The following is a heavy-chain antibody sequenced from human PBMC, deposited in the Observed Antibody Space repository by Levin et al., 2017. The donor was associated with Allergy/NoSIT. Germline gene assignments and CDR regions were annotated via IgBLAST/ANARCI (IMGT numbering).Heavy chain of an antibody. J-gene: IGHJ6*02. D-gene: IGHD2-2*01. CDR3: ATDSALDCSSTSCYGTGVGMDV. CDR1: GFTFSSYW. CDR2: IKQDGSEK. Sequence: GESLKISCAASGFTFSSYWMSWVRQAPGKGLEWVANIKQDGSEKYYVDSVKGRFTISRDNAKNSLYLQMNSLRAEDTAVYYCATDSALDCSSTSCYGTGVGMDVWGQGTTVTVSS. V-gene: IGHV3-7*01.